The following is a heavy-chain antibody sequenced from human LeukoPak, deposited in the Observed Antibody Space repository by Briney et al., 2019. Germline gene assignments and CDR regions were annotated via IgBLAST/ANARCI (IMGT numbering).Heavy chain of an antibody. J-gene: IGHJ4*02. CDR3: AKAIGGVVVVAADY. CDR1: GFTFSIYA. CDR2: ISGSGDST. V-gene: IGHV3-23*01. Sequence: PGGSLRLSCAASGFTFSIYAMTWVRQAPGKGLEWVSVISGSGDSTYYADSVKGRFTLSRDNSKNTVFLQMNSLRAEDTAVYFCAKAIGGVVVVAADYWGQGALVTVSS. D-gene: IGHD2-15*01.